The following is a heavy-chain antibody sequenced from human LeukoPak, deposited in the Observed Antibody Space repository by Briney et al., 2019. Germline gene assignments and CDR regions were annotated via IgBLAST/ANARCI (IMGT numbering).Heavy chain of an antibody. Sequence: SVTVSCKASGGTFSSYATTWVRQAPGQGLEWIGGIIPIFGTANYAQKFQGRVTITADESTSTAYMELRSLRSEDTAIYFCTRVANIAMSVGWFDSWGQGTLVTVSS. J-gene: IGHJ5*01. V-gene: IGHV1-69*01. CDR1: GGTFSSYA. D-gene: IGHD6-19*01. CDR2: IIPIFGTA. CDR3: TRVANIAMSVGWFDS.